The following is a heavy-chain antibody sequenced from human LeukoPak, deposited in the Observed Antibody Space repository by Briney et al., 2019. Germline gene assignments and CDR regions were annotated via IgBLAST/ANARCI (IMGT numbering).Heavy chain of an antibody. J-gene: IGHJ6*02. D-gene: IGHD3-10*01. V-gene: IGHV4-59*01. CDR3: ARAPRGGYYGSGSYHQTAYYYYGMDV. Sequence: PSETLSLTCTVSGGSISSYYWSWIRQPPGKGLEWIGYIYYSGSTNYNPSLKSRVTISVDTSKNQFSLKLSSVTAADTAVYYCARAPRGGYYGSGSYHQTAYYYYGMDVWGQGTTVTVSS. CDR2: IYYSGST. CDR1: GGSISSYY.